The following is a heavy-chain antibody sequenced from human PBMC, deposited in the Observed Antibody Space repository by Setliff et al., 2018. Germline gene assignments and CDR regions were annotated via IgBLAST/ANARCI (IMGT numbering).Heavy chain of an antibody. J-gene: IGHJ4*02. CDR1: GFPFNIYW. CDR2: IKQDGSEK. Sequence: GGSLRLSCAASGFPFNIYWMSWVRQAPGKGLEWVANIKQDGSEKYYVDSVGGRFTVSRDNAQNSLFLQMNNLRAEDTAVYYCAASHSGYFGYWGQGTQVTSPQ. D-gene: IGHD6-19*01. CDR3: AASHSGYFGY. V-gene: IGHV3-7*03.